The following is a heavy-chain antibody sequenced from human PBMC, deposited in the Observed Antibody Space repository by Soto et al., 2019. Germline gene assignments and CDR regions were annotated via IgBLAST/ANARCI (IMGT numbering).Heavy chain of an antibody. CDR2: ISASGDST. J-gene: IGHJ4*02. D-gene: IGHD1-26*01. Sequence: EVQLLESGGGLVQPGGSLRLSCAASGFTFSSYAMSWVRQAPGKGLEWVSVISASGDSTYYADSVKGRFTISRDNSKNTLYLQMNSLRAEDTAVYYCAKRGSGSQFDYWGQGTLVTVSS. V-gene: IGHV3-23*01. CDR1: GFTFSSYA. CDR3: AKRGSGSQFDY.